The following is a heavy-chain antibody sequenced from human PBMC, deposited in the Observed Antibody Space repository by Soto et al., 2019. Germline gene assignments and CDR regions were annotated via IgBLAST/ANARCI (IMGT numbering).Heavy chain of an antibody. CDR1: GGTFISYA. J-gene: IGHJ4*02. D-gene: IGHD4-17*01. CDR3: ARGRVTTYLIAFDY. Sequence: QVQLVQSGAEVKKPGSSVKLSCKVSGGTFISYAISWVRQAPGRGLEWMGGIIPVFGTANYTQQFQGRVTITADKSTSTAYMELSSLRSEDTALYYCARGRVTTYLIAFDYWGQGTLVTVSS. CDR2: IIPVFGTA. V-gene: IGHV1-69*06.